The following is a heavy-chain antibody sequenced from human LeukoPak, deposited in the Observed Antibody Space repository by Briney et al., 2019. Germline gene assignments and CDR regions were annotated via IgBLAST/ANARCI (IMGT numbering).Heavy chain of an antibody. D-gene: IGHD2-21*02. CDR3: ARTLSDCGGDCFLFWFDP. J-gene: IGHJ5*02. Sequence: PSETLSLTCTVSGGSISSYYWSWIRQPAGKGLECIGRIYTSGSTNYNPSLKSRVTMSVDTSKNQFSLDLTYVTAADTAVYYCARTLSDCGGDCFLFWFDPWGQGTLVTVSS. CDR1: GGSISSYY. V-gene: IGHV4-4*07. CDR2: IYTSGST.